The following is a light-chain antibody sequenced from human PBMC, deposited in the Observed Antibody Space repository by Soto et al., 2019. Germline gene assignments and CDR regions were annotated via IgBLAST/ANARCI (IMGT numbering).Light chain of an antibody. Sequence: QSALTQPPSASGSPGQSVPISCTGTSSDVGGYNYVSWFQQHPGKAPKLIIHEVNQRPSGVPDRFSGSKSGNTASLTVSGIKAEDEGTYNCSSYGGYNNGDFGTGTKLTVL. CDR1: SSDVGGYNY. J-gene: IGLJ1*01. CDR3: SSYGGYNNGD. CDR2: EVN. V-gene: IGLV2-8*01.